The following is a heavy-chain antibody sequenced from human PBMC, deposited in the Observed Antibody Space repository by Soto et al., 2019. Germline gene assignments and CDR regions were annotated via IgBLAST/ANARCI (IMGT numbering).Heavy chain of an antibody. CDR2: MNPNSGNT. Sequence: ASVKVSCKASGYTLTSYDINWVRQATGQGLEWMGWMNPNSGNTGYAQKFQGRVTMTRNTSIITAYMELSSLRSEDTAVYYCARPQVPAAAFGYWGQGTLVTVSS. D-gene: IGHD2-2*01. J-gene: IGHJ4*02. V-gene: IGHV1-8*01. CDR3: ARPQVPAAAFGY. CDR1: GYTLTSYD.